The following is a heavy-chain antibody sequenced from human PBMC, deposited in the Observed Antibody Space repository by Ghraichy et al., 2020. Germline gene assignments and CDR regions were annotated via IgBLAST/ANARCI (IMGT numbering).Heavy chain of an antibody. Sequence: GGSLRLSCAASGFNFKCYAMSWVRQAPGKGLEWVTGFGGDPRITYYADSVKGRFTISRDNSRNTLYLQMNGLRVEDTALYYCAKEGQIGVAGFDCWGQGTLVTVSS. J-gene: IGHJ4*02. CDR2: FGGDPRIT. CDR3: AKEGQIGVAGFDC. CDR1: GFNFKCYA. D-gene: IGHD6-19*01. V-gene: IGHV3-23*01.